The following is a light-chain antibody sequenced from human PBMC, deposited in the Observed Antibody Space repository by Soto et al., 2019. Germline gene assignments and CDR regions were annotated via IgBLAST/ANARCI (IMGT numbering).Light chain of an antibody. J-gene: IGLJ2*01. CDR3: RSYRSSTTLVV. CDR2: EVN. Sequence: QSVLTQPASVSGSPGQSITISCTGTISDVGGYNYVSWYQQHPGKAPKLMIYEVNNRPSGVSNRFSGSKSGNTASLTISGLQAEDEADYYCRSYRSSTTLVVFGGGTKLTVL. V-gene: IGLV2-14*01. CDR1: ISDVGGYNY.